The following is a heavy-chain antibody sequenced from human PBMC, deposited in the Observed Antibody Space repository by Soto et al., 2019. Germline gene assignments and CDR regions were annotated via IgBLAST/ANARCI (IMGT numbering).Heavy chain of an antibody. CDR1: GFSVSNNY. V-gene: IGHV3-53*01. CDR2: IYRGGNT. J-gene: IGHJ4*02. CDR3: GTRTVSGTIVDY. D-gene: IGHD6-19*01. Sequence: PGGSLRLSCAASGFSVSNNYMSWDRQAPGKGLEWVSMIYRGGNTYYVDSVKGRFSISRDHSKNAVYLQMNSLRAEDTAIYYCGTRTVSGTIVDYWGQGTLVTVSS.